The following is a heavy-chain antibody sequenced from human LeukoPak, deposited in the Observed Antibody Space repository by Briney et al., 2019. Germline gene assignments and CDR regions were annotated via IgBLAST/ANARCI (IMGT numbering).Heavy chain of an antibody. Sequence: GGSLRLSCAAPGFTFSSYEMNWVRQAPGKGLEWVSYISSGSTIYYADSVKGRFTISRDDAKNSLYLQMNSLRAEDTAVYYCAREKGSGWYAAFDIWGQGTMVTVSS. D-gene: IGHD6-13*01. CDR2: ISSGSTI. CDR3: AREKGSGWYAAFDI. J-gene: IGHJ3*02. V-gene: IGHV3-48*03. CDR1: GFTFSSYE.